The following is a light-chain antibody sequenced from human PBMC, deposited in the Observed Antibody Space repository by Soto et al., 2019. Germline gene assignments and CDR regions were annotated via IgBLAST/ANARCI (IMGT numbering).Light chain of an antibody. CDR1: SSDVGGYNY. J-gene: IGLJ2*01. V-gene: IGLV2-14*01. CDR3: SSTTRTYFVIV. Sequence: QSALTQPASVSGSPGQSITISCTGTSSDVGGYNYVSWYQQHPGKAPKLMIYEVNNRPSGVPDRFSGSKSGNTASLTISGLQPEDEADYYCSSTTRTYFVIVFGGGTKLTVL. CDR2: EVN.